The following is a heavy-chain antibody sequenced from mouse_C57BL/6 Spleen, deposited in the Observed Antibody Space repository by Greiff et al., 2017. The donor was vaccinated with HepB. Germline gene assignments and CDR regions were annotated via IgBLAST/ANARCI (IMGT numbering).Heavy chain of an antibody. CDR2: ISYSGST. J-gene: IGHJ4*01. D-gene: IGHD2-2*01. V-gene: IGHV3-1*01. CDR3: ARSSTMVTGYAMDY. CDR1: GYSITSGYD. Sequence: EVQRVESGPGMVKPSQSLSLTCTVTGYSITSGYDWHWIRHFPGNKLEWMGYISYSGSTNYNPSLKSRISITHDTSKNHFFLKLNSVTTEDTATYYCARSSTMVTGYAMDYWGQGTSVTVSS.